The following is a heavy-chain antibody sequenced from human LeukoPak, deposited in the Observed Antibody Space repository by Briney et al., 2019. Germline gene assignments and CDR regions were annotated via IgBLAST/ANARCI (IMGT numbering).Heavy chain of an antibody. CDR3: ATITIFGVVKPNYFDY. CDR2: ISGSGGST. J-gene: IGHJ4*02. D-gene: IGHD3-3*01. Sequence: GGSLRLSCAASGFTFSSYAMSWGRQAPRKGLEWVSAISGSGGSTYYADSVKGRFTISRDNSKNTPYLQMNSLRAEDTAVYYCATITIFGVVKPNYFDYWGQGTLVTVSS. CDR1: GFTFSSYA. V-gene: IGHV3-23*01.